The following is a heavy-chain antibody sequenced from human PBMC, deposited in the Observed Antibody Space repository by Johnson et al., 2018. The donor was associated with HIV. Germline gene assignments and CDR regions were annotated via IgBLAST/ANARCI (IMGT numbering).Heavy chain of an antibody. J-gene: IGHJ3*02. V-gene: IGHV3-30*07. Sequence: QVQLVESGGGVVQPGRSLRLSCAASGFTFSSNAMHWVRQAPGKGLEWVAVIWYDGSNKSYADSVKGRFTISRDNSKDTLSLQMNSLRDEDTAVYYCAKVRRPGGVRDVFDIWGQGTTVTVSS. D-gene: IGHD2-8*02. CDR1: GFTFSSNA. CDR2: IWYDGSNK. CDR3: AKVRRPGGVRDVFDI.